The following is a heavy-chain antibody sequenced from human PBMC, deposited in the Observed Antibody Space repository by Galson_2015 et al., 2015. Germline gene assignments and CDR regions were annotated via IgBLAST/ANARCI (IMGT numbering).Heavy chain of an antibody. J-gene: IGHJ4*02. V-gene: IGHV1-18*01. CDR3: ARDLGIVVVAPFDY. Sequence: SVKVSCKASGYTFTSYGISWVRQAPGQGLEWMGWISAYNGNTNYAQKLQGRVTMTTDTSTSTAYMELRSLRSDDTAVYYCARDLGIVVVAPFDYWGQGTLVTVSS. CDR2: ISAYNGNT. CDR1: GYTFTSYG. D-gene: IGHD3-22*01.